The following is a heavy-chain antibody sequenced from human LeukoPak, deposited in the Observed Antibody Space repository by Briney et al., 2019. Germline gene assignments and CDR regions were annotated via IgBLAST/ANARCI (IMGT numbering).Heavy chain of an antibody. CDR1: GFTFSSYA. V-gene: IGHV3-7*03. J-gene: IGHJ4*02. Sequence: GGSLRLPCAASGFTFSSYAMSWVRQAPGKGLEWVGNIHKDGRVMFYAASVKGRFTISRDNAKNSLYLDMNSLRDEDTAIYYCASSHDSSGNDWGQGTLVTVSS. D-gene: IGHD3-22*01. CDR3: ASSHDSSGND. CDR2: IHKDGRVM.